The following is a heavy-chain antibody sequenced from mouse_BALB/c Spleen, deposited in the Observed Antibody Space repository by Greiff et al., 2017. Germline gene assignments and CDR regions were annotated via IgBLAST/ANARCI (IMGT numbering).Heavy chain of an antibody. CDR1: GFSLTSYG. D-gene: IGHD1-1*01. J-gene: IGHJ3*01. V-gene: IGHV2-9*02. CDR2: IWAGGST. CDR3: ARHYYGSTWFAY. Sequence: VQGVESGPGLVAPSQSLSITCTVSGFSLTSYGVHWVRQPPGKGLEWLGVIWAGGSTNYNSAPMSRLSISKDNTKSQVFLKMSSLQTDDTAMYCCARHYYGSTWFAYWGQGTLVTVSA.